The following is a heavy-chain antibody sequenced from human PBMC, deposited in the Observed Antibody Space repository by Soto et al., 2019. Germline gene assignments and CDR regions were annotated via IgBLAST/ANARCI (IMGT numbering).Heavy chain of an antibody. Sequence: QVQLVQSGAEVKKPGASVKVSCKASGYTFTSYGISWVRQAPGQGLEWMGWISAYNCNTKYAQKRQGRVTMTTDTSTSTAYMELRSLRSEDTAVDYCARDLAVALIDYWGQGTLVTVSS. CDR1: GYTFTSYG. V-gene: IGHV1-18*01. CDR3: ARDLAVALIDY. D-gene: IGHD6-19*01. CDR2: ISAYNCNT. J-gene: IGHJ4*02.